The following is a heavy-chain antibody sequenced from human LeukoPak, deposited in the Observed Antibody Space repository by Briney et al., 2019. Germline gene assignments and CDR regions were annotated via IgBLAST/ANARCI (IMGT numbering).Heavy chain of an antibody. Sequence: SETLSLTCTVSGYSISSGYYWGWIRQPPGKGLEWIGSIYHSGSTYYNPSLKSRLTISADTSKNQFSLRLSSVTAADTAVYYCARLASSYDSSGIFDYWGQGTLVTVSS. J-gene: IGHJ4*02. CDR2: IYHSGST. CDR1: GYSISSGYY. D-gene: IGHD3-22*01. CDR3: ARLASSYDSSGIFDY. V-gene: IGHV4-38-2*02.